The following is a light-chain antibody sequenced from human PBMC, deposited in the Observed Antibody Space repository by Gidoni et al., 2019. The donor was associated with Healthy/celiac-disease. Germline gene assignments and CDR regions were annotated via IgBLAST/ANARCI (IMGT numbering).Light chain of an antibody. Sequence: EIVLTQSPATLTLSPGERATLPCRDSQRVSSYLAWYQPQPGQAPRLLISDASNRATGIPARFSGSGSGTDFTLTISSLEPEDFAVYYCQQRINWPLTFGGGTKVEIK. V-gene: IGKV3-11*01. J-gene: IGKJ4*01. CDR1: QRVSSY. CDR2: DAS. CDR3: QQRINWPLT.